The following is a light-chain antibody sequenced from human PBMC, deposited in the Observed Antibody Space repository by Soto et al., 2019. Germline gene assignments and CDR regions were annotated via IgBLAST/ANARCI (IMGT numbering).Light chain of an antibody. CDR3: QQYNSYSPLT. V-gene: IGKV1-5*01. Sequence: DIQMTQSPSTLSASVGDRVTITCRASRSISSWLAWYQQKPGKAPKLLIYDASSLESGVPSRFSGSGSGTEFTPTISSLQPDDFATYYCQQYNSYSPLTFGGGTKVDIK. CDR1: RSISSW. J-gene: IGKJ4*01. CDR2: DAS.